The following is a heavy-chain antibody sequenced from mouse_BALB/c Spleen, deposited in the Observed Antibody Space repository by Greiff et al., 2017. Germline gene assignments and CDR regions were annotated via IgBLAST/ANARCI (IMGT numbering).Heavy chain of an antibody. J-gene: IGHJ4*01. V-gene: IGHV3-2*02. CDR3: ARWDPTVVDAMDY. CDR1: GYSITSDYA. Sequence: DVKLVESGPGLVKPSQSLSLTCTVTGYSITSDYAWNWIRQFPGNKLEWMGYISYSGSTSYNPSLKSRISITRDTSKNQFFLQLNSVTTEDTATYYCARWDPTVVDAMDYWGQGTSVTVSS. CDR2: ISYSGST. D-gene: IGHD1-1*01.